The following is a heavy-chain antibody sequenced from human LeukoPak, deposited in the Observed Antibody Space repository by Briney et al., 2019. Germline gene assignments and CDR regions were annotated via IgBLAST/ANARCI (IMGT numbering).Heavy chain of an antibody. J-gene: IGHJ4*02. V-gene: IGHV3-23*01. CDR1: GFTFSSFA. D-gene: IGHD6-13*01. CDR3: AKRTSGSSWYSSDS. Sequence: GGSLRLSCAASGFTFSSFAMNWVRQAPGKGLEWVSTMSGDDTNTYYADSVKGRFTISRDNSNTTLFLQMNSLSAEDTAVYYCAKRTSGSSWYSSDSWGQGTLVTVSS. CDR2: MSGDDTNT.